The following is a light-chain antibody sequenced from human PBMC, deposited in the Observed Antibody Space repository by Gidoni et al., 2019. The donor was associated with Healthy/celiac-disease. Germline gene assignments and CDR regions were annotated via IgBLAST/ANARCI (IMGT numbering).Light chain of an antibody. CDR3: MQALQTPLT. CDR1: QSLLHSNGYNY. V-gene: IGKV2-28*01. CDR2: LGS. Sequence: EIVMNQSRLYLTVTPGEPASISCRSSQSLLHSNGYNYLDWYLQKPGQSPQLLIYLGSNRASGVPDRFSGSGSGTDFTLTISRVEAEDVGVYYCMQALQTPLTFGGGTKVEIK. J-gene: IGKJ4*01.